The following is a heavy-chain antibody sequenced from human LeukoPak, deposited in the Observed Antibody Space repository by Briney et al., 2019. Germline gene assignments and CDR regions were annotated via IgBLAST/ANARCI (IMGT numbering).Heavy chain of an antibody. CDR3: ARERTPRGYSSGWYGGYDY. D-gene: IGHD6-19*01. Sequence: PSETLSLTCTVSGGSISSYYWSWIRQPPGKGLEWIGYIYYSGSTNYNPSLKSRVTISVDTSKNQFSLKLSSVTAADTAAYYCARERTPRGYSSGWYGGYDYWGQGTLVTVSS. CDR1: GGSISSYY. J-gene: IGHJ4*02. V-gene: IGHV4-59*12. CDR2: IYYSGST.